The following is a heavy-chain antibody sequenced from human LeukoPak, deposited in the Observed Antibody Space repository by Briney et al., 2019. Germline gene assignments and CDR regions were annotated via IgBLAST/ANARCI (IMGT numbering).Heavy chain of an antibody. CDR2: IKSAGSGT. V-gene: IGHV3-74*03. J-gene: IGHJ4*02. D-gene: IGHD2/OR15-2a*01. CDR3: AKDYFGSLEY. Sequence: GGSLRLSCAASGFDFSVAWMHWVRQAPGKGLVWVSVIKSAGSGTAYADSVKGRFTISRDNAKNTVYLQMNSLRDEDAAVYYCAKDYFGSLEYWGQGSLVTVSA. CDR1: GFDFSVAW.